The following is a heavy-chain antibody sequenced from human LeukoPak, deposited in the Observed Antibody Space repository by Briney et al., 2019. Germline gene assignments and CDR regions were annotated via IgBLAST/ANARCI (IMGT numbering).Heavy chain of an antibody. CDR2: ISGRGTYM. CDR1: GFTFISYN. CDR3: ARDYYFSSGTAHAFAI. D-gene: IGHD3-10*01. J-gene: IGHJ3*02. Sequence: GGSLSLSRAASGFTFISYNFNWVRQAPGKGLEWVSSISGRGTYMFYPDSVKGRFTISRDNARNSLYLQMSSLRAEDTAVYYCARDYYFSSGTAHAFAIWAEESIVTVSS. V-gene: IGHV3-21*01.